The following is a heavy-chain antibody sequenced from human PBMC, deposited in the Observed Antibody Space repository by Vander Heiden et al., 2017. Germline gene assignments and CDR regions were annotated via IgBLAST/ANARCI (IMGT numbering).Heavy chain of an antibody. V-gene: IGHV3-30*01. CDR2: ISYDGSNK. CDR1: GFTFSGYA. J-gene: IGHJ4*02. D-gene: IGHD2-15*01. CDR3: ARAYCSGGSCYPFDY. Sequence: QVQLVESGGGVVQPGRSLRLSCAASGFTFSGYAMHWVRQAPGKGLEWVAVISYDGSNKYYADSVKGRFTISRDNSKNTLYLQMNSLRAEDTAVYYCARAYCSGGSCYPFDYWGQGTLVTVSS.